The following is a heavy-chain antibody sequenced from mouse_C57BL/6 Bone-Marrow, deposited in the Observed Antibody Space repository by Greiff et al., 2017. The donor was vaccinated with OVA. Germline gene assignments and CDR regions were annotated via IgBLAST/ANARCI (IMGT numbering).Heavy chain of an antibody. V-gene: IGHV1-81*01. D-gene: IGHD1-1*01. J-gene: IGHJ1*03. Sequence: QVHVKQSGAELARPGASVKLSCKASGYTFTSYGISWVKQRTGQGLEWIGEIYPRSGNTYYNEKFKGKATLTADKSSSTAYMELRSLTSEDSAVYFCALYYYGSRGYFDVWGTGTTVTVSS. CDR1: GYTFTSYG. CDR3: ALYYYGSRGYFDV. CDR2: IYPRSGNT.